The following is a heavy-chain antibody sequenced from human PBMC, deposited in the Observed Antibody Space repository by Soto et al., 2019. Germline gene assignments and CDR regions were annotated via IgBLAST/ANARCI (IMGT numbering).Heavy chain of an antibody. D-gene: IGHD4-17*01. CDR2: IYYSGST. CDR1: GGSISSYY. Sequence: SETLSLTCTVSGGSISSYYWSWIRQPPGKGLEWIGYIYYSGSTNYNPSLKSRVTISVDTSKNQFSLKLSSVTAADTAVYYCARVGSGDYGGPHGAYYYYMDVWGKGTTVTVSS. J-gene: IGHJ6*03. CDR3: ARVGSGDYGGPHGAYYYYMDV. V-gene: IGHV4-59*01.